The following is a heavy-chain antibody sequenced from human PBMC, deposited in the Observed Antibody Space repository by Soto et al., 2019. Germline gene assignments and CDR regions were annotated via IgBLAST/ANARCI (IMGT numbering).Heavy chain of an antibody. D-gene: IGHD1-26*01. Sequence: ASVKVSCKASGYTFTSYGINWVRQAPGQGLEWMGWINIYNGNTIHPQKFQGRVALTTDTSTNTAYMELRSLRSDDTAVYYCARGTVGTTSEFDYWGHGTLVTVSS. CDR3: ARGTVGTTSEFDY. CDR2: INIYNGNT. CDR1: GYTFTSYG. V-gene: IGHV1-18*01. J-gene: IGHJ4*01.